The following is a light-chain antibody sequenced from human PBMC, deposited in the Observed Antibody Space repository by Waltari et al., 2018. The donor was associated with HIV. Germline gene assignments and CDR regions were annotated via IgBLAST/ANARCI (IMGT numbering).Light chain of an antibody. Sequence: IVLTQSPATLSLSPVARAPLSCRASQSVSSYLPWHQQKPGQPPRLLIYDASNRSTGIPARFSGSGSGTDFTLTISSLEPEDFAVYYCQRRSNWPPGLTFGGGTKVEIK. V-gene: IGKV3-11*01. CDR1: QSVSSY. CDR2: DAS. J-gene: IGKJ4*01. CDR3: QRRSNWPPGLT.